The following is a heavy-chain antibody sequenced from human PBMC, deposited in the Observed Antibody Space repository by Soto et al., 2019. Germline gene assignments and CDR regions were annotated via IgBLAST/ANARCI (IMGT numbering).Heavy chain of an antibody. J-gene: IGHJ4*02. V-gene: IGHV1-69*01. CDR3: GRIPRYSFPTSDSLDN. CDR1: GGTFNTYT. Sequence: QVHLVQSGAEVKKPGSSVTVSCKASGGTFNTYTFSWVRRAPGQGLEWMGSIIPIFGTANYAPRFQGRLSITADRSATTTYMELTSLTSEDTAFYYCGRIPRYSFPTSDSLDNWGQGTLVTVSS. CDR2: IIPIFGTA. D-gene: IGHD5-18*01.